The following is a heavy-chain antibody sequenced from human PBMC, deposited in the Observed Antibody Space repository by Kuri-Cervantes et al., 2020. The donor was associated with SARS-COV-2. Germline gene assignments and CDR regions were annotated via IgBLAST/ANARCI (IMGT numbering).Heavy chain of an antibody. CDR3: AKYKGRVDGYKEGWCDP. D-gene: IGHD5-24*01. CDR1: GFTFSSYA. CDR2: ISGSGGST. Sequence: GESLKISCAASGFTFSSYAMSWVRQAPGKGLEWVSAISGSGGSTYYADSVKGRFTISRDNSKNTLYLQMNSLRAEDTAVYYCAKYKGRVDGYKEGWCDPWGQGTLVTVSS. J-gene: IGHJ5*02. V-gene: IGHV3-23*01.